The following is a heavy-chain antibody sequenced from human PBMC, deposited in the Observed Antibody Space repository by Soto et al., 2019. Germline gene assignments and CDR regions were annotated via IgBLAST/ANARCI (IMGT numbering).Heavy chain of an antibody. J-gene: IGHJ6*02. CDR2: INAGNGNT. V-gene: IGHV1-3*01. CDR1: GYTFTSYA. CDR3: ARGPSPPILTGYSAPRYYYYGMDV. Sequence: ASVKVSCKASGYTFTSYAMHWVRQAPGQRLEWMGWINAGNGNTKYSQKFQGRVTITRDTSASTAYMELSSLRSEDTAVYYCARGPSPPILTGYSAPRYYYYGMDVWGQGTTVTVSS. D-gene: IGHD3-9*01.